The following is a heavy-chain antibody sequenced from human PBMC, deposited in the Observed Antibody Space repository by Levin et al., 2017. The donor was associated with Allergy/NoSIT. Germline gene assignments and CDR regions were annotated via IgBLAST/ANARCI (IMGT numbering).Heavy chain of an antibody. J-gene: IGHJ4*02. CDR3: ARDLGGDYGGFDY. CDR1: GFTFSSYS. Sequence: GGSLRLSCAASGFTFSSYSMNWVRQAPGKGLEGVSYISSGSSTIYNADSVKGRFTISRDNAKNSLYLQMNSLRDEDTAVYYCARDLGGDYGGFDYWGQGTLVTVSS. V-gene: IGHV3-48*02. D-gene: IGHD4-23*01. CDR2: ISSGSSTI.